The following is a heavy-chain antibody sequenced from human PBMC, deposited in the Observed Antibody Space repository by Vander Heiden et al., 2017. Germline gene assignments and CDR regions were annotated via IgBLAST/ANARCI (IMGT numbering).Heavy chain of an antibody. CDR1: GFTFSSYA. CDR2: ISGSGGST. V-gene: IGHV3-23*01. D-gene: IGHD3-3*01. J-gene: IGHJ4*02. CDR3: AKGRNDFWSGYLYY. Sequence: EVQLSESGGGLVQQGGSLRLSCAAPGFTFSSYALAWVPQAPGKGLEWVSAISGSGGSTYYADSVKGRFTISRDNSKNTLYLQMNSLRAEDTAVYYCAKGRNDFWSGYLYYWGQGTLVTVSS.